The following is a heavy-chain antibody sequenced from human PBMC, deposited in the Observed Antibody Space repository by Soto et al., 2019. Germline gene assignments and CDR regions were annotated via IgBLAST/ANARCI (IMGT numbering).Heavy chain of an antibody. CDR3: ARGPGGPDGPGDY. Sequence: QVQLVQSGAEVKKPGASVKVSCKASGYTFTSYAMHWVRQAPGQRLEWMGWINAGNGNTKYSQKFQGRVTITRATSASTAYMELSSLRSEDTAVYYCARGPGGPDGPGDYWGQRTLVTVSS. V-gene: IGHV1-3*01. D-gene: IGHD2-15*01. CDR2: INAGNGNT. CDR1: GYTFTSYA. J-gene: IGHJ4*02.